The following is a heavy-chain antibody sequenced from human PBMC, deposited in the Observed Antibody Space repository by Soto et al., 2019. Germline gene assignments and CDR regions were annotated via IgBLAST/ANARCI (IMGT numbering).Heavy chain of an antibody. J-gene: IGHJ6*02. CDR3: AKVQFGRGILPNIMDV. CDR2: ISSDGGNK. V-gene: IGHV3-30*18. Sequence: GGSLRLSCATYGLTFTRSGMHWVRQAPGKGLDWVAVISSDGGNKYYGDSVRGRFTISRDNSNNTLFLEMKSLRVDDTAVYYCAKVQFGRGILPNIMDVWGPGTTLTVSS. D-gene: IGHD3-16*01. CDR1: GLTFTRSG.